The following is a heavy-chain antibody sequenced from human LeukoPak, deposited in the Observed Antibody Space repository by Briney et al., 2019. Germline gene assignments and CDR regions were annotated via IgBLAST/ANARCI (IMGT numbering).Heavy chain of an antibody. V-gene: IGHV3-48*02. CDR2: ITASGTAM. CDR1: EFTFSSYS. J-gene: IGHJ4*02. D-gene: IGHD3-16*01. CDR3: ARHYGP. Sequence: GGSLRLSCAAPEFTFSSYSMNWVRQAPGKGLEWVSHITASGTAMFYADSVKGRFTISRDNAKNSLYLQMNGLRDEDTAVYYCARHYGPWGQGTLVTVSS.